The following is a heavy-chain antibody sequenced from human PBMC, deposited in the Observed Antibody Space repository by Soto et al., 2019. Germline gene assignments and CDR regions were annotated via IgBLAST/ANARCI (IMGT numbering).Heavy chain of an antibody. CDR2: IIPILGIA. J-gene: IGHJ4*02. CDR3: ARDLTALAPDY. V-gene: IGHV1-69*08. CDR1: GATFSSYT. D-gene: IGHD5-18*01. Sequence: QVQLVQSGAEVKKPGSSVKVSCKASGATFSSYTISWVRQAPGQGLEWMGRIIPILGIANYAQKFQGRVTITADKSTSTAYMELSSLRSEDTAVYYCARDLTALAPDYWGQGTLVTVSS.